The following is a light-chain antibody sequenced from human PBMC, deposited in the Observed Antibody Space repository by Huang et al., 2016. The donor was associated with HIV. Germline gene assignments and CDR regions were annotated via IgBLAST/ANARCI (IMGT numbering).Light chain of an antibody. CDR1: HSVSSN. J-gene: IGKJ5*01. V-gene: IGKV3-15*01. CDR2: GAS. Sequence: ERVMTQSPATLSVAPGERVTLSCRASHSVSSNLAWYQQKPGQAPRLLIHGASTRATGIPATFSGSGSGTDFTLAISSLQSEDSGVYFCQQYDNWPLTFGQGTRLEIK. CDR3: QQYDNWPLT.